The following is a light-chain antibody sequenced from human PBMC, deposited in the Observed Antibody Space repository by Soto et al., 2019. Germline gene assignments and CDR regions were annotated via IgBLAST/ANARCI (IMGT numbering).Light chain of an antibody. CDR1: SSDVGSYNL. Sequence: QSALTQPASVSGSPGQSITISCTGTSSDVGSYNLVSWYQQHPGKAPKLMIYEVSKRPSGVSNRFSGSKSGNPASLTISGLQAEDEADYSCCSYAGSSTFEVFGTGTKLTVL. V-gene: IGLV2-23*02. J-gene: IGLJ1*01. CDR2: EVS. CDR3: CSYAGSSTFEV.